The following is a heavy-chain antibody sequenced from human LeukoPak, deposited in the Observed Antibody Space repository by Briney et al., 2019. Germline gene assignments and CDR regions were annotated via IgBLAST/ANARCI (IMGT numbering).Heavy chain of an antibody. CDR3: ARNASDSGTSYFDY. J-gene: IGHJ4*02. CDR1: GGSISSGTYY. CDR2: TYSGST. V-gene: IGHV4-39*01. Sequence: SETLSLTCTVSGGSISSGTYYWGWVRQPTGKGLEWIGSTYSGSTSYNPSLKSRVTISVDTSKNQFSLKLDSVTAADTAVYYCARNASDSGTSYFDYWGQGTLVTVSS. D-gene: IGHD1-26*01.